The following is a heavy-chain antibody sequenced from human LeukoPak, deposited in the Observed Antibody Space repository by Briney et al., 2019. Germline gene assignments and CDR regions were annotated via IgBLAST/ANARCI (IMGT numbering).Heavy chain of an antibody. V-gene: IGHV3-53*01. CDR1: GFTVSSNY. D-gene: IGHD1-26*01. J-gene: IGHJ4*02. CDR2: IYSGGST. Sequence: GGSLRLSCAASGFTVSSNYMSWVRQAPGKGLEWVSVIYSGGSTYYADSVKGRFTISRDNSKNTLYLQMNSLRAEDTAVYYCARARRTVPHGSYYGNYFDYWGQGTLVTVSS. CDR3: ARARRTVPHGSYYGNYFDY.